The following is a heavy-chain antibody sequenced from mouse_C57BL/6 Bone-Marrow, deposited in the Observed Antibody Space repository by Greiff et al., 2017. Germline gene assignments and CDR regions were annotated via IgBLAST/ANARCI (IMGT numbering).Heavy chain of an antibody. J-gene: IGHJ2*01. CDR3: ARGNFDY. CDR1: GFTFSDYG. Sequence: EVQRVESGGGLVKPGGSLKLSCAASGFTFSDYGMHWVRQAPEKGLEWVAYISSGSSTLYSADTVKGRFPISRDNAKNTLFLQMTSLRSEDTAMYYCARGNFDYWGQGTTLTVSS. V-gene: IGHV5-17*01. CDR2: ISSGSSTL.